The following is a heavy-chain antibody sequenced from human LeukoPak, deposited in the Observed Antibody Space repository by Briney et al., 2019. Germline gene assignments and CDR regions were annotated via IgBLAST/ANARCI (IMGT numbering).Heavy chain of an antibody. J-gene: IGHJ5*02. CDR1: GGSISSYY. D-gene: IGHD3-10*01. CDR3: ARGGYYGSGNDFRFDP. Sequence: SETLSLTCTVSGGSISSYYWSWIRQPPGKGLEWIGYIYYSGSTNYNPSLKSRGTISVDTSKNQFSLKLTSVTAADTAVYFCARGGYYGSGNDFRFDPWGQGTLVSVSS. CDR2: IYYSGST. V-gene: IGHV4-59*01.